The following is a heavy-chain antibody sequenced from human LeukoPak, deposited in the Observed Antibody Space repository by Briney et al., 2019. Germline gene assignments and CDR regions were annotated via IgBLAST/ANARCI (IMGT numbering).Heavy chain of an antibody. V-gene: IGHV1-69*02. J-gene: IGHJ4*02. CDR1: GGTFSSYT. D-gene: IGHD2-2*02. CDR3: ARALSDTSGVDY. CDR2: IIPTLGIA. Sequence: ASVKVSCKASGGTFSSYTISWVRQAPGQGLEWMGRIIPTLGIANYAQKFQGRVTITADKSTSTAYMVLSSLRSEDTAVYYCARALSDTSGVDYWGQGTLVTVSS.